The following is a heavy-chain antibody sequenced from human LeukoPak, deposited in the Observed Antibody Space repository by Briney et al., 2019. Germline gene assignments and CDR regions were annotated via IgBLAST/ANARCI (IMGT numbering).Heavy chain of an antibody. CDR3: AREVLRFLEWSSYYFDY. CDR2: IYTSGST. J-gene: IGHJ4*02. D-gene: IGHD3-3*01. V-gene: IGHV4-4*07. Sequence: SETLSLTCTVSGGSISSYYWSWIRQPAGKGLEWIGRIYTSGSTNYNPSLKSRVTMSVDTSKNQFSLKLSSVTAADTAVYYSAREVLRFLEWSSYYFDYWGQGTLVTVSS. CDR1: GGSISSYY.